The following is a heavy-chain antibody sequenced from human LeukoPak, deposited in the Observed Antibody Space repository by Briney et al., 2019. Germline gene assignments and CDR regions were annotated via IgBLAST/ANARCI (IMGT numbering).Heavy chain of an antibody. CDR3: ARTAYVWGSYRFLLGY. CDR1: GGTFSSYV. CDR2: IIPIFGTA. D-gene: IGHD3-16*02. V-gene: IGHV1-69*05. J-gene: IGHJ4*02. Sequence: GASVKVSCKASGGTFSSYVISWVRQAPGQGLEWMGGIIPIFGTANYAQKFQGRVTITTDESTSTAYMELRSLRSDDTAVYYCARTAYVWGSYRFLLGYWGQGTLVTVSS.